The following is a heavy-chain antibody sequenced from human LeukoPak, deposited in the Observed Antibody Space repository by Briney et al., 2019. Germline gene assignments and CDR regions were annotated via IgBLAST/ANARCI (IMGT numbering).Heavy chain of an antibody. D-gene: IGHD5-18*01. CDR2: IFPSGGEI. CDR1: GFTFSTFA. Sequence: PGGSLRLSCAASGFTFSTFAMLWVRQPRGKGLEWVSSIFPSGGEIHYADSVRGRFTISRDNSKSTLSLQMNSLRAEDTAIYYCVTYRQVMLPFEAWGQGTLVTVS. V-gene: IGHV3-23*01. CDR3: VTYRQVMLPFEA. J-gene: IGHJ5*02.